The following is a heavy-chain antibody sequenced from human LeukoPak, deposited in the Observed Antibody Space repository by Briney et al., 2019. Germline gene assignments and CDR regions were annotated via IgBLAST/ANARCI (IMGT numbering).Heavy chain of an antibody. D-gene: IGHD3-3*01. CDR1: GGSISSYY. J-gene: IGHJ6*03. V-gene: IGHV4-4*07. CDR2: IYTSGST. Sequence: NPSETLSLTCTISGGSISSYYWSWIRQPAGKGLEWIGRIYTSGSTNYNPSLKSRVTMSVDTSKNQFSLKLSSVTAADTAVYYCARELYDFWSGYPFGYYYYVDVWGKGTTVTVSS. CDR3: ARELYDFWSGYPFGYYYYVDV.